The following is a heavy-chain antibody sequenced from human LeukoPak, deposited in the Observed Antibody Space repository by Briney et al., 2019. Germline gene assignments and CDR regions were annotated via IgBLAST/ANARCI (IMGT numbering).Heavy chain of an antibody. Sequence: PSETLSHTCTVSGGSISSSSYYWGWIRQPPGKGLEWIGSIYYSGSTYYNPSLKSRVTISVDTSKNQFSLKLSSVTAADTAVYYCATHIVVVKGDGKDYWGQGTLVTVSS. D-gene: IGHD2-21*01. J-gene: IGHJ4*02. CDR1: GGSISSSSYY. CDR2: IYYSGST. CDR3: ATHIVVVKGDGKDY. V-gene: IGHV4-39*01.